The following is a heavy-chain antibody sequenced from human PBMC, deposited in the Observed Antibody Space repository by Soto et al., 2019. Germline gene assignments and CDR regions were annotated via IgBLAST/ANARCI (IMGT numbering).Heavy chain of an antibody. V-gene: IGHV3-48*02. Sequence: EVQLVESGGGLVQPGGSLRLSCVASGFTFSTDSMNWVRQAPGKGLEWVAHISTSGATRYYADSVKGRFTISRDNAKTSGHRQRDSGRNEDTAVYYGARFSARGFDYWGQGTLVTVSS. J-gene: IGHJ4*02. CDR3: ARFSARGFDY. CDR2: ISTSGATR. CDR1: GFTFSTDS.